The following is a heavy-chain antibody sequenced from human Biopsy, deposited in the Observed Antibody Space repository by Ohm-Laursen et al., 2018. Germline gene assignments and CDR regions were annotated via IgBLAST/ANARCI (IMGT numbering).Heavy chain of an antibody. CDR2: IWYDGSNK. V-gene: IGHV3-33*01. CDR1: GFAFSSYG. J-gene: IGHJ6*02. Sequence: SLRLSCAASGFAFSSYGIHWVRQAPGKGLEWVAVIWYDGSNKYSADSVKGRFSISRDNSKNTVYLQMNSLRAADTAVYYCARDRYYGSESYYSHYNMDVWGQGTTVSVSS. D-gene: IGHD3-10*01. CDR3: ARDRYYGSESYYSHYNMDV.